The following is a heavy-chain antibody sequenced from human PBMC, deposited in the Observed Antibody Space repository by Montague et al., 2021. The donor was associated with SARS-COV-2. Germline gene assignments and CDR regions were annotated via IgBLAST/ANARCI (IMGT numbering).Heavy chain of an antibody. CDR2: IYYNGYT. D-gene: IGHD3-22*01. J-gene: IGHJ3*02. V-gene: IGHV4-59*01. Sequence: SETLSLTCTVSGDSISTYYWSWIRQPPGKGLEWIGYIYYNGYTNYNPSLKSRVTISVDTSKNQFSLRLGSVTAADTAVYFCARGGATYYYDTSGYVNAFDTGGQGKRVTVSS. CDR1: GDSISTYY. CDR3: ARGGATYYYDTSGYVNAFDT.